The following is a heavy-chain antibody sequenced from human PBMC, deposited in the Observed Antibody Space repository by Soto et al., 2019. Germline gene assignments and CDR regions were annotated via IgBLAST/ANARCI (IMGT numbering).Heavy chain of an antibody. CDR2: IWYDGSNK. CDR3: ARDGASSSWYYYYYYYGMDV. D-gene: IGHD6-13*01. Sequence: HPERSLRLSCAASGFTFSSYDMNWVRQAPGKGLEWVAVIWYDGSNKYYADSVKGRFTISRDNSKNTLYLQMNNLRAEDTAVYYCARDGASSSWYYYYYYYGMDVWGQGTTVTVSS. V-gene: IGHV3-33*01. J-gene: IGHJ6*02. CDR1: GFTFSSYD.